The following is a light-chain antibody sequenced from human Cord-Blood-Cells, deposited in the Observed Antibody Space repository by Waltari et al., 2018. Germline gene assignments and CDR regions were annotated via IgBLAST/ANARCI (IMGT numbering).Light chain of an antibody. J-gene: IGKJ4*01. CDR2: WAS. Sequence: DIVMTQSPDSLAVSLGGRATINCKSSQSVLYNSNNKNYVAWYQQKPGQPPKLLIYWASTRESGVPDRFSGSGSGTDFTLTISSLQAEAVAVYYCQQYYSTLTFGGGTKVEIK. V-gene: IGKV4-1*01. CDR3: QQYYSTLT. CDR1: QSVLYNSNNKNY.